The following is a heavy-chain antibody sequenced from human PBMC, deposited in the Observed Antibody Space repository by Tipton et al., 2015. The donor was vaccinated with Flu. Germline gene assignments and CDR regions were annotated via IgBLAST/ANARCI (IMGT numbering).Heavy chain of an antibody. CDR1: GFTFSTYS. V-gene: IGHV3-48*02. CDR3: AKGLWEHCSGGSCLIFDS. Sequence: VQLVQSGGGLVQPGGSLRLSCAASGFTFSTYSINWVRQAPGKGLEWVSYISRRSSSIYYADSVKGRFTIARDNAKNALYLQMNSLRDEDTAVYYCAKGLWEHCSGGSCLIFDSWGQGTQVTVSS. D-gene: IGHD2-15*01. J-gene: IGHJ4*02. CDR2: ISRRSSSI.